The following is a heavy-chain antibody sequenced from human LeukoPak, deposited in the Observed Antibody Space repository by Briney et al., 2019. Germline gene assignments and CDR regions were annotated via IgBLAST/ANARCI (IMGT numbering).Heavy chain of an antibody. D-gene: IGHD2-21*02. J-gene: IGHJ6*03. Sequence: SEALSLTCSVSGGSINSSNSYWAWIRQPPGKGLEWIGNIYYSGSTYYNPSLKSRVTISVDTSKNQFSLKLSSVTAADTAVYYCARVVVVTAAREAYYYYYYMDVWGKGTTVTISS. CDR2: IYYSGST. V-gene: IGHV4-39*07. CDR3: ARVVVVTAAREAYYYYYYMDV. CDR1: GGSINSSNSY.